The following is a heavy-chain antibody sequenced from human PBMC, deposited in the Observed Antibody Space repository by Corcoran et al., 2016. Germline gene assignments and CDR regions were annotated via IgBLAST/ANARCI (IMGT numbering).Heavy chain of an antibody. D-gene: IGHD6-13*01. J-gene: IGHJ4*02. CDR1: GGSFSGYY. V-gene: IGHV4-34*01. CDR2: INHSGST. Sequence: QVQLQQWGAGLLKPSETLSLTCAVYGGSFSGYYWSWIRQPPGKGLEWIGEINHSGSTNYNPSLKSRVTIAVETSKNQFSLKLSPVTAADTAGDYCARPGGAAAGTGHFDYWGQGTLVTVSS. CDR3: ARPGGAAAGTGHFDY.